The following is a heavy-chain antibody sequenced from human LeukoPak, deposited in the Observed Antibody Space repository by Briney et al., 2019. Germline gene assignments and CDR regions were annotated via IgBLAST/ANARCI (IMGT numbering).Heavy chain of an antibody. V-gene: IGHV4-31*03. J-gene: IGHJ5*02. CDR1: GGSISSGNYY. CDR3: ASYGSGSYRFDP. Sequence: PSETLSLTCTVSGGSISSGNYYWSWIRQHPGKGLEWIGYIHHSGSTYYNPSLKSRVIISVDTSKNQFSLKLNSVTAAHTAVYYCASYGSGSYRFDPWGQGTLVTVSS. D-gene: IGHD3-10*01. CDR2: IHHSGST.